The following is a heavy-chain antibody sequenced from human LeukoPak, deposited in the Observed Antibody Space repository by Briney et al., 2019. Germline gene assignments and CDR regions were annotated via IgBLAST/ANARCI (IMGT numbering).Heavy chain of an antibody. CDR3: ARGPIDKVVAGTFFGH. CDR2: IKQDGSEK. CDR1: GFTFSTYW. D-gene: IGHD6-19*01. Sequence: GGSLRLSCAASGFTFSTYWMSWVRQAPGKGLEWVANIKQDGSEKYYVDSVKGRFTISRDNAKNSLYLQMNSLRAEDTAVYYCARGPIDKVVAGTFFGHWGQGTVVTVSS. J-gene: IGHJ4*02. V-gene: IGHV3-7*05.